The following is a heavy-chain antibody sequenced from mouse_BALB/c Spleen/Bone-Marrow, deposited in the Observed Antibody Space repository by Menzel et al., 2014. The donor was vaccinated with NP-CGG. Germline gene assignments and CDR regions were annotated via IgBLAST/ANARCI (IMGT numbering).Heavy chain of an antibody. CDR3: ARSGSSGYHYYAMDY. Sequence: EVQVVESGPSLVKPSQTLSLTCSVTGDSIXSGYWNWIRKFPGNKLEYMGYISYSGSTYYNPSLKSRISITRDTSKNLYYLQLNSVTTKDTATYYCARSGSSGYHYYAMDYWGQGTSVTVSS. V-gene: IGHV3-8*02. J-gene: IGHJ4*01. CDR2: ISYSGST. D-gene: IGHD3-1*01. CDR1: GDSIXSGY.